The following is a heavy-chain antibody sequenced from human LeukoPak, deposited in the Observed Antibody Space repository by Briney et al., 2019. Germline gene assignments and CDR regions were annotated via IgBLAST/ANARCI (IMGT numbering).Heavy chain of an antibody. V-gene: IGHV5-51*01. CDR1: GYSFTSYW. Sequence: GESLKISCYGSGYSFTSYWIGWGRQMPGEGLEGMVIIYPGDSDTRYSPSFQGQVTISADKSISTAYLQWSSLKAADTALYYCARPHATVKGDAFDIWRQGTMVTVSS. D-gene: IGHD2-21*02. CDR3: ARPHATVKGDAFDI. CDR2: IYPGDSDT. J-gene: IGHJ3*02.